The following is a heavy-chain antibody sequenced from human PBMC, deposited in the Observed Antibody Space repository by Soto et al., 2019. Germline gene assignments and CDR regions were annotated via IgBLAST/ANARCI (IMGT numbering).Heavy chain of an antibody. V-gene: IGHV3-48*01. D-gene: IGHD5-12*01. CDR2: ISSSSSTI. CDR3: ARTADFIVATYYFDY. Sequence: EVQLVESGGGLVQPGGSLRLSCAASGFTFSSYSMNWVRQAPGKGLEWVSYISSSSSTIYYADSVKGRFTISRDNAKNSLYLQRNSLRAEDTAVYFCARTADFIVATYYFDYWGQGTLVAVSS. J-gene: IGHJ4*02. CDR1: GFTFSSYS.